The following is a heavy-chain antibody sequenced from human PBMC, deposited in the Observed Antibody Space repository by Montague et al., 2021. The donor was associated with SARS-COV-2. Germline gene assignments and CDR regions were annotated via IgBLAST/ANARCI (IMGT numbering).Heavy chain of an antibody. J-gene: IGHJ5*02. CDR2: IYTSGSA. D-gene: IGHD3-3*01. CDR1: GGSISSGSYY. Sequence: TLSLTCTVSGGSISSGSYYWSWIRQPAGKGLEWIGRIYTSGSANYNPSLKSRVTISVDTSKNQFSLKLSSVTAADTAVYYCARCITIFGVVGSWFDPWGQGTLVTVSS. V-gene: IGHV4-61*02. CDR3: ARCITIFGVVGSWFDP.